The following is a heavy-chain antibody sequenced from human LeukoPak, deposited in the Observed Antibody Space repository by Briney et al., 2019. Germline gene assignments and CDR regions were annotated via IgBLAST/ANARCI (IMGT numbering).Heavy chain of an antibody. D-gene: IGHD3-9*01. CDR2: INPNSGGT. CDR3: ARGMSGGYFDWLTRNDY. CDR1: GYTFTGYY. Sequence: ASVKVSCKASGYTFTGYYMHWVRQAPGQGLEWMGWINPNSGGTNYAQKFQGRVTMTRNTSISTAYMELSSLRSEDTAVYYCARGMSGGYFDWLTRNDYWGQGTLVTVSS. V-gene: IGHV1-2*02. J-gene: IGHJ4*02.